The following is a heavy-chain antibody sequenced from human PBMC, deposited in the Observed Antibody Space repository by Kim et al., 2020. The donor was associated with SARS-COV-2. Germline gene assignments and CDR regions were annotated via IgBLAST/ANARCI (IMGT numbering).Heavy chain of an antibody. CDR1: GFTFGDYA. CDR3: TRDFRGGSLADF. D-gene: IGHD3-10*01. CDR2: IRSKLYGGTT. J-gene: IGHJ4*02. V-gene: IGHV3-49*03. Sequence: GGFLRLSCTASGFTFGDYAMSWFRQAPGKGLEWVSFIRSKLYGGTTEYAASVRGRFTISRDDSRSIAYLQMDSLKSEDTAVYYCTRDFRGGSLADFWGQGTLVTVSS.